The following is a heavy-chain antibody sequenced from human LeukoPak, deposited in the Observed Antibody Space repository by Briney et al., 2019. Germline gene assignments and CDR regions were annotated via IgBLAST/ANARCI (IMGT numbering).Heavy chain of an antibody. CDR3: ATSRIRAAPFDY. D-gene: IGHD6-6*01. J-gene: IGHJ4*02. Sequence: SETLSLTCTVSGGSISASGYYWGWIRQPPGKGLEWIGSMYYSGSTYYNPSLRSRVTISADTSKNQFSLKLSSVTAADTAVYYCATSRIRAAPFDYWGQGTLVTVSS. CDR1: GGSISASGYY. V-gene: IGHV4-39*01. CDR2: MYYSGST.